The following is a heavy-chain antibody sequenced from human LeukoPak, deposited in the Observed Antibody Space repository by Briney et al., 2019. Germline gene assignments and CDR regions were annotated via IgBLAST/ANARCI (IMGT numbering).Heavy chain of an antibody. CDR2: IWYDGSNK. Sequence: PGGSLRLSCAASGFTFSSYGMHWVRQAPGKGLEWVAVIWYDGSNKYYADSVKGRFTISRDNSKNTLYLQMNSLRAEDTAVYYCARDQKLGDYGFPGTGYYGMDVWGQGTTVTVSS. CDR1: GFTFSSYG. J-gene: IGHJ6*02. D-gene: IGHD4-17*01. CDR3: ARDQKLGDYGFPGTGYYGMDV. V-gene: IGHV3-33*01.